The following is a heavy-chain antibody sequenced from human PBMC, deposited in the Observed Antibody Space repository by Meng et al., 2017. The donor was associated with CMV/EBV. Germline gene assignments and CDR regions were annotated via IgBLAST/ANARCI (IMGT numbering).Heavy chain of an antibody. CDR2: IYYSGST. D-gene: IGHD3-10*01. CDR1: GGSISSYY. V-gene: IGHV4-59*01. Sequence: SETLSLTCTVSGGSISSYYWSWIRQPPGKGLEWIGYIYYSGSTNYNPSLKSRVTISVDTAKNQFSRKLSSVTAADTAVYYCARFPGRGGMDVWGQGTTVTVSS. J-gene: IGHJ6*02. CDR3: ARFPGRGGMDV.